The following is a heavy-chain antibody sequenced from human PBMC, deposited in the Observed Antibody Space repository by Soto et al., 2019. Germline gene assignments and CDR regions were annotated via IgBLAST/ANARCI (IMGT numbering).Heavy chain of an antibody. J-gene: IGHJ6*02. CDR2: IIPINGTA. D-gene: IGHD2-2*01. Sequence: QVQLVHSGAEVKKPGSSVKVSCKASGGTFGSYALICVRQAPGQGLEWMGGIIPINGTAHYAQKFQGRVTITADESTGPAYMDLRILRSEDTAVYYCARSQGSSTSLEIYYYYYYGMDVWGQGTTVTVSS. V-gene: IGHV1-69*01. CDR3: ARSQGSSTSLEIYYYYYYGMDV. CDR1: GGTFGSYA.